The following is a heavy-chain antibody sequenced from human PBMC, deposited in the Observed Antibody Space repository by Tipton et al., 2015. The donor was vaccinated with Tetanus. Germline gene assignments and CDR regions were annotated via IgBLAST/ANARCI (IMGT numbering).Heavy chain of an antibody. J-gene: IGHJ4*02. Sequence: TLSLTCAVSGASISSIYSWSWIRQPPGKGLEWIGYVFRSGSADYNPSLKSRVNISLDRSENQISLMLTSVTAADTAVYYCARANYDFPKKGPFDSWGQGTLVIVSS. V-gene: IGHV4-30-2*01. CDR2: VFRSGSA. D-gene: IGHD3-3*01. CDR1: GASISSIYS. CDR3: ARANYDFPKKGPFDS.